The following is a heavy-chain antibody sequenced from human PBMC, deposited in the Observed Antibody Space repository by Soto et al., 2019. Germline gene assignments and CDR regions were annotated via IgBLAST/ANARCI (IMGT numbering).Heavy chain of an antibody. V-gene: IGHV4-34*01. CDR2: INHSGST. D-gene: IGHD5-18*01. J-gene: IGHJ4*02. CDR3: AKSTGETDTAMVTNDY. Sequence: TSETLSLTCAVYGGSFSGYYWSWIRQPPGKGLEWIGEINHSGSTNYNPSLKSRVTISVDTSKNQFSLKLSSVTAADTAVYYCAKSTGETDTAMVTNDYWGQGTLVTVSS. CDR1: GGSFSGYY.